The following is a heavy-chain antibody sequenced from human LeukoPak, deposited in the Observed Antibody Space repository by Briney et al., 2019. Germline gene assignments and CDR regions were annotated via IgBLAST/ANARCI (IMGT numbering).Heavy chain of an antibody. D-gene: IGHD2-2*01. CDR1: GYQFTGFW. J-gene: IGHJ4*02. Sequence: GESLKISCKASGYQFTGFWIGWVRQKPGKGLEWMGIIYPDDSDTRYSPSFQGQVTISADTSISTAYLQWSSLKASGTAMYFCVRGYCSTARCSNFDHWGPGTLVTVSS. CDR2: IYPDDSDT. V-gene: IGHV5-51*01. CDR3: VRGYCSTARCSNFDH.